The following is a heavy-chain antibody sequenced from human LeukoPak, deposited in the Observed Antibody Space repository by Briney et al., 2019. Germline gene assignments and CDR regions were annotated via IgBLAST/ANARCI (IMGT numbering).Heavy chain of an antibody. CDR1: GFTAGSNN. CDR2: IYSGGST. V-gene: IGHV3-53*01. CDR3: ARTTINYYYYYMDV. D-gene: IGHD5-12*01. Sequence: GGSLSLSCAASGFTAGSNNRSWVPQAQGKGREWVSVIYSGGSTYYADSVKGRFTISRDNSKNTLYLQMNSLRAEDTAVYYCARTTINYYYYYMDVWGKGTTVTVSS. J-gene: IGHJ6*03.